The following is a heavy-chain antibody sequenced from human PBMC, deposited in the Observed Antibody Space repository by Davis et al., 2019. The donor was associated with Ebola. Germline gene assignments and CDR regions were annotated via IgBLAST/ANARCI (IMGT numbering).Heavy chain of an antibody. J-gene: IGHJ5*02. D-gene: IGHD1-26*01. CDR1: GGSISSYY. V-gene: IGHV4-34*01. Sequence: MPSETLSLTGTVSGGSISSYYWSWIRQPPGKGLEWIGEINHSGSTNYNPSLKSRVTISVDTSKNQFSLNMRSVTAADTAVYYCARGVGGTTGWFDPWGQGTLVTVSS. CDR3: ARGVGGTTGWFDP. CDR2: INHSGST.